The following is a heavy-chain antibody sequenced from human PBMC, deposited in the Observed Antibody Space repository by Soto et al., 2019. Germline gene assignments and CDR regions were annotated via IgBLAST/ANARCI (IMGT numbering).Heavy chain of an antibody. D-gene: IGHD1-26*01. CDR3: ASRERVDAFDV. Sequence: QVQLVQSGAEVKKPGSSVKVSCKASGGTFSSYGITWVRQAPGQGLEWMGGIVPIFGSINLAKKFRGRLTITPDKSTSTVYMELSSLTSEDTAVYYCASRERVDAFDVWGQGTMVTVSS. CDR1: GGTFSSYG. J-gene: IGHJ3*01. V-gene: IGHV1-69*06. CDR2: IVPIFGSI.